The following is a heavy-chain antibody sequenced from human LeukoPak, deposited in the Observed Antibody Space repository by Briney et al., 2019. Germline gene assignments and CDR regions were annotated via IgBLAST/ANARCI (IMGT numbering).Heavy chain of an antibody. V-gene: IGHV3-33*01. CDR3: ARDEGNWNYGLGAFDS. Sequence: QPWRTLRLSCAASGFTFSSYGMHWVRQAPGKGLEWVAVIWYGGSNKSYADSVKGRFTISRDNSKITLYLQMNSLRAEDAAVYYCARDEGNWNYGLGAFDSWGQGTMVTVSS. CDR2: IWYGGSNK. J-gene: IGHJ3*02. D-gene: IGHD1-7*01. CDR1: GFTFSSYG.